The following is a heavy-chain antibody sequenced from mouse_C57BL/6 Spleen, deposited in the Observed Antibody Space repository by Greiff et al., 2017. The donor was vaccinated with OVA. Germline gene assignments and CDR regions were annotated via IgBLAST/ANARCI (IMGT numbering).Heavy chain of an antibody. V-gene: IGHV6-3*01. J-gene: IGHJ3*01. CDR3: TGYPAWFAY. CDR1: GFTFSNYW. CDR2: IRLKSDNYAT. Sequence: EVHLVESGGGLVQPGGSMKLSCVASGFTFSNYWMNWVRQSPEKGLEWVAQIRLKSDNYATHYAESVKGRFTISRDDSKSSVYLQMNNLRAEDTGIYYCTGYPAWFAYWGQGTLVTVSA.